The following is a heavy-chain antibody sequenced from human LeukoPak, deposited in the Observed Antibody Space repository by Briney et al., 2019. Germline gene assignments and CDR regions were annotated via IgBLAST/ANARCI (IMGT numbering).Heavy chain of an antibody. CDR3: ARDRDTRVGPTDIDY. Sequence: GGSLRLSCAASGFTVSSNYMSWVRQAPGKGLEWVSVIYGGGSTYYADSVKGRFTISRDNSKNTVYLQMNSLRAEDTAVYYCARDRDTRVGPTDIDYWGQGTLVTVSS. J-gene: IGHJ4*02. CDR2: IYGGGST. D-gene: IGHD5-18*01. V-gene: IGHV3-53*05. CDR1: GFTVSSNY.